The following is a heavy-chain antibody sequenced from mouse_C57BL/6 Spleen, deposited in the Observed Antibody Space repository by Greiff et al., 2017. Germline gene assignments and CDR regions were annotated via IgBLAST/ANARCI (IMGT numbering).Heavy chain of an antibody. J-gene: IGHJ2*01. CDR3: ARQGGSYFDY. Sequence: EVQRVESGGGLVKPGGSLKLSCAASGFTFSSYTMSWVRQTPEKRLEWVATISGGGGNTYYPDSVKGRFTISRDNAKNTLYLQMSSLRSEDTALYYCARQGGSYFDYWGQGTTLTVSS. CDR2: ISGGGGNT. V-gene: IGHV5-9*01. CDR1: GFTFSSYT.